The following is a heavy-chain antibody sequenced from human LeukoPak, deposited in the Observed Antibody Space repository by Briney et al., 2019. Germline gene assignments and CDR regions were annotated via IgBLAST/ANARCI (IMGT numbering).Heavy chain of an antibody. CDR1: GGSITGYY. CDR2: INYNGNS. D-gene: IGHD4-23*01. J-gene: IGHJ4*02. V-gene: IGHV4-59*08. Sequence: SETLSLTCTVSGGSITGYYWSWIRQPPRKGLEWIGYINYNGNSKYNPPLKSRITMSVDTSRNQFSLKLSSVTAADTAVYFCARHLYPGYGSTNYDGAFFDYWGQGTPVTVSS. CDR3: ARHLYPGYGSTNYDGAFFDY.